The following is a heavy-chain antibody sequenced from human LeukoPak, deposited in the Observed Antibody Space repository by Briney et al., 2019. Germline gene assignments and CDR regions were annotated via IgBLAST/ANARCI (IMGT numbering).Heavy chain of an antibody. Sequence: GASVKVSCKASGYIFTKYGISWVRQAPGQGLEWMGWISTYNGNTNYAQKLQGRVTMTTDTSTRTAYMELRSLRSDDTAVYYCARGTLVGAFDYWGQGTLVTVSS. V-gene: IGHV1-18*01. D-gene: IGHD1-26*01. CDR2: ISTYNGNT. CDR3: ARGTLVGAFDY. CDR1: GYIFTKYG. J-gene: IGHJ4*02.